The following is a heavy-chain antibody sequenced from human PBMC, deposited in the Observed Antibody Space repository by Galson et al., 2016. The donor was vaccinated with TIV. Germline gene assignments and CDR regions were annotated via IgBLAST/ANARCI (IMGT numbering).Heavy chain of an antibody. D-gene: IGHD3-22*01. CDR3: ERERDYFDGSGTY. CDR1: GYIFSMCG. V-gene: IGHV1-18*01. CDR2: IGANTNNR. J-gene: IGHJ4*02. Sequence: SVKVSCKASGYIFSMCGFSWVRLAPGQGLEWMGRIGANTNNRHYAQKFKDRVTMTTDTSTSTAYMELRSLTPDDAAVYYCERERDYFDGSGTYWGQGTLVTVSS.